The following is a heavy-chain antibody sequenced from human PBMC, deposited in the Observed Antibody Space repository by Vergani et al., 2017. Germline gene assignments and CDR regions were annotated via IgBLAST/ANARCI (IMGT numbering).Heavy chain of an antibody. CDR3: AKDDSYSYHPYGGWDY. V-gene: IGHV3-30*18. J-gene: IGHJ4*02. Sequence: QVQLVESGGGVVQPGRSLRLSCAASGFTFSSYGMHWVRQAPGKGLEWVGVISYDGSNKYYADSVKGRFTLSRDNSKNTLYLQRNSLRAEDTAVYYCAKDDSYSYHPYGGWDYWGQGTLVTVSS. CDR1: GFTFSSYG. CDR2: ISYDGSNK. D-gene: IGHD5-18*01.